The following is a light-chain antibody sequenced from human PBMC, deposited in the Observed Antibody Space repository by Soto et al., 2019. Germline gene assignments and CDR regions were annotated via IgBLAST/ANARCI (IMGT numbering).Light chain of an antibody. J-gene: IGKJ2*01. CDR3: QQYGGSPRYT. CDR1: QSVSSSF. V-gene: IGKV3-20*01. Sequence: EIVLTQSPGTFSLSPGERATLSCRASQSVSSSFLAWYQQKPGQAPRLLIYGASSRATGIPDRFSGSGSGTDFTLTISRLEPEDFAVYYCQQYGGSPRYTFGQGTKVDI. CDR2: GAS.